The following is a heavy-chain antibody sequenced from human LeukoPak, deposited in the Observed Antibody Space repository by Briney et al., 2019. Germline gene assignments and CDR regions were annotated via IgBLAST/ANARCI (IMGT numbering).Heavy chain of an antibody. CDR1: GFTFSNYG. Sequence: GGSLRLSCAASGFTFSNYGMHWVRQAPGKGLEWVAFIRYDGSNKYYADSVKGRFTISRDNSKNTLYLQMNSLRAEDTAVYYCAKGSHAYYYYYMDVWGKGTTVNVSS. CDR3: AKGSHAYYYYYMDV. CDR2: IRYDGSNK. J-gene: IGHJ6*03. V-gene: IGHV3-30*02.